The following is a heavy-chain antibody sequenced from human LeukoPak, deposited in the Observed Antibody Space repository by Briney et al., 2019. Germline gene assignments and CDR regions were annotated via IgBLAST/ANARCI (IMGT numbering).Heavy chain of an antibody. CDR1: GFTFSTYG. CDR2: IRYDGSNK. D-gene: IGHD2-2*01. Sequence: GGSLRLSCAASGFTFSTYGMHWVRQAPGKGLEWVAFIRYDGSNKYYADSVKGRFTISRDNSKNTVYLQMNSLRAEDTAVYYCARGHPSSTSCFDYWGQGTLVTVSS. V-gene: IGHV3-30*02. J-gene: IGHJ4*02. CDR3: ARGHPSSTSCFDY.